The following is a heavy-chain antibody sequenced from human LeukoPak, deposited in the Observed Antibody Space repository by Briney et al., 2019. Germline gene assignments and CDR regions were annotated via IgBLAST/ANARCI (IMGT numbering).Heavy chain of an antibody. Sequence: SETLSLTCTVSGGSISSGGYYWSWIRQHPGKGLEWIGYIYYSGSTYYNPSLKSRVTISVDTSKNQFSLKLSSVTAADTAVYYCARALTPLLWFGELPNWFDPWGRGTLVTVSS. CDR3: ARALTPLLWFGELPNWFDP. J-gene: IGHJ5*02. V-gene: IGHV4-31*03. CDR2: IYYSGST. D-gene: IGHD3-10*01. CDR1: GGSISSGGYY.